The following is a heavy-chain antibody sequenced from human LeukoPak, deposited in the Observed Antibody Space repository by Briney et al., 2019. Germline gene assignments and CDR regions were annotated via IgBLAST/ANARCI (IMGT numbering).Heavy chain of an antibody. D-gene: IGHD3-3*02. V-gene: IGHV3-30*02. J-gene: IGHJ4*02. CDR1: GFTFSNSG. CDR2: IHFDGDNK. CDR3: AKEASTFDFDY. Sequence: PGGSLRLSCAASGFTFSNSGMHWVHQAPGKGLEWVAFIHFDGDNKYFADSVKGRFTISRDNSKNSLFLQMNSLRAEDTAVYYCAKEASTFDFDYWGQGTLVTVSS.